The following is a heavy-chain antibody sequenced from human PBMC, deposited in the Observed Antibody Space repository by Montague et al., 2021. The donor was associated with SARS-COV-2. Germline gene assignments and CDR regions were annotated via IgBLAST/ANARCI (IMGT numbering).Heavy chain of an antibody. V-gene: IGHV3-74*01. J-gene: IGHJ4*02. CDR2: IDSAGSGT. CDR1: RFPLNQHW. D-gene: IGHD2-2*01. Sequence: LSLSASRFPLNQHWMHWVRQVPGKGLVWVARIDSAGSGTSYADSVKGRFTVSRDDAENTLYLQMNSLRAEDTAVYYCTSLTLVGPDFWGQGTLVTVSS. CDR3: TSLTLVGPDF.